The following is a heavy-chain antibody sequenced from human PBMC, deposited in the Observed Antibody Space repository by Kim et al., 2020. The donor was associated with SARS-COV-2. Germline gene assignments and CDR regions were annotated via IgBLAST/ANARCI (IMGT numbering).Heavy chain of an antibody. J-gene: IGHJ3*02. V-gene: IGHV3-15*01. Sequence: KGRFTISRDDSKNTLYLQMNSLKTEDTAVYYCTIDPYIAAAGTVKAFDIWGQGTMVTVSS. CDR3: TIDPYIAAAGTVKAFDI. D-gene: IGHD6-13*01.